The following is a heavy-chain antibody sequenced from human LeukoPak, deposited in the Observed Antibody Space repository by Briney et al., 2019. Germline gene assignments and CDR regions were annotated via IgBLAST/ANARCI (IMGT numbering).Heavy chain of an antibody. Sequence: GGSLRLSCAASGFTFSSFSMSWVRQGPGKGLEWVANIKEDGTEKNYGASVTGRFSISRDNSKNTLYLQMNSLRAEDTAVYYCANSDVGGGQQLVPGYWGQGTLVTVSS. CDR2: IKEDGTEK. J-gene: IGHJ4*02. D-gene: IGHD6-13*01. CDR1: GFTFSSFS. CDR3: ANSDVGGGQQLVPGY. V-gene: IGHV3-7*01.